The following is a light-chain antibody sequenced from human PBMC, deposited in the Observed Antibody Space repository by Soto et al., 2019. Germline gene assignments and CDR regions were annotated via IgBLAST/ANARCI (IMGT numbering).Light chain of an antibody. CDR1: HSVSSSY. J-gene: IGKJ1*01. CDR3: QQYDSSPRT. V-gene: IGKV3-20*01. Sequence: EIVLTQSPGTLSLSPGERATLSCRASHSVSSSYLAWYQQKPGQASSLLIYGASNRATGIPDRFSGSGSGTDFTLTISRLEPEDFAVYYCQQYDSSPRTFGQGTKV. CDR2: GAS.